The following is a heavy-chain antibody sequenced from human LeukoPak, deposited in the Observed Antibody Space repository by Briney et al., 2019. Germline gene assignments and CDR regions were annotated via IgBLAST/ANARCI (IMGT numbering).Heavy chain of an antibody. V-gene: IGHV4-4*07. CDR2: IYTSGST. Sequence: SETLSLTCTVSGGSISSYYWSWIRQPAGKGLEWIGRIYTSGSTNYNTSLKSRVTMSVDTSKNQFSLKLSSVTAADTAVYYCARARRYSSGWYQRGYYFDYWGQGTLVTVSS. J-gene: IGHJ4*02. D-gene: IGHD6-19*01. CDR1: GGSISSYY. CDR3: ARARRYSSGWYQRGYYFDY.